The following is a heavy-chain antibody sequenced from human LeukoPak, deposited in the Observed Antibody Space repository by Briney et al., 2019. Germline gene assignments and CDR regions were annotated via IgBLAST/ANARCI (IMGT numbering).Heavy chain of an antibody. CDR2: INPSGGST. CDR3: ARGSSSWYDESSEGLAYFDY. CDR1: GYTFTSYY. J-gene: IGHJ4*02. D-gene: IGHD6-13*01. Sequence: ALVKVSCKASGYTFTSYYMHWVRQAPGQGLEWMGIINPSGGSTSYAQKFQGRVTMTRDTSTSTVYMELSSLRSEDTAVYYCARGSSSWYDESSEGLAYFDYWGQGTLVTVSS. V-gene: IGHV1-46*01.